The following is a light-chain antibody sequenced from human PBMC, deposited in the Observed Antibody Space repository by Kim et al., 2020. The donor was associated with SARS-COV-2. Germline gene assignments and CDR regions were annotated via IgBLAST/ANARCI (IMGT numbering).Light chain of an antibody. V-gene: IGKV1-17*03. CDR3: QQHNSYPLT. J-gene: IGKJ5*01. Sequence: ASVGDRVTISFRASQGINTYLVWFQQKPGKVPKSLIYAASTLQSGVPSRFSGSGSGTEFTLTISSLQPEDFGTYYCQQHNSYPLTFGQGTRLEIK. CDR1: QGINTY. CDR2: AAS.